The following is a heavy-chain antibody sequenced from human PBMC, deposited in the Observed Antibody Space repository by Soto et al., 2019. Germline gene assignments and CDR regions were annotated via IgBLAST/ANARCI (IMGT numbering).Heavy chain of an antibody. D-gene: IGHD1-26*01. V-gene: IGHV1-69*13. CDR2: IIPIFATA. Sequence: SVKVSCKASGGTFSSYAISWVRQAPGQGLEWMGGIIPIFATANYAQKFQGRVTINADESTSTAYMELSRLRSDDTAVYYCARDMVGAYYYYGMDVWGQGTTVTVSS. CDR1: GGTFSSYA. CDR3: ARDMVGAYYYYGMDV. J-gene: IGHJ6*02.